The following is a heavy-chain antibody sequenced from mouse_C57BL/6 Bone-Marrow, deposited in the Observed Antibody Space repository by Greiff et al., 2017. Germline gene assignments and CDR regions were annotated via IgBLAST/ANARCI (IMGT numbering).Heavy chain of an antibody. D-gene: IGHD3-2*02. V-gene: IGHV8-8*01. J-gene: IGHJ2*01. Sequence: QVTLKESGPGILQPSQTLSLTCSFSGFSLSTFGMGVGWIRQPSGTGLEWLAHIWWDDDKYYNPALKSRLTISKDTYKNQVCLKIANVDTADTATYYGGRQLRHYFDYWGQGTTRTVSS. CDR3: GRQLRHYFDY. CDR1: GFSLSTFGMG. CDR2: IWWDDDK.